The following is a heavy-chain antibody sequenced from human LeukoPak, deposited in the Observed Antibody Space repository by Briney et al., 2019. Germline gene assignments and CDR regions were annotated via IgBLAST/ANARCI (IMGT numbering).Heavy chain of an antibody. Sequence: GGSLRLSCTASGFIFRDYVMSWVRQAPGKGPEWVAAISGSAGSTYYTDSVKGRFTISRDNSKNTLYLQMNSLRAEGTAVYYCAKGAEMATLGSYYFDFWGQGTLVTVSS. CDR2: ISGSAGST. CDR3: AKGAEMATLGSYYFDF. V-gene: IGHV3-23*01. D-gene: IGHD5-24*01. J-gene: IGHJ4*02. CDR1: GFIFRDYV.